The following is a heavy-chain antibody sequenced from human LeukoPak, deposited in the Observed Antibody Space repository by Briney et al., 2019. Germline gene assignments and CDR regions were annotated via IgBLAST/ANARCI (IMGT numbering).Heavy chain of an antibody. J-gene: IGHJ4*02. CDR2: IYYSGST. CDR1: GGSISSYY. Sequence: SETLSLTCTVSGGSISSYYWSWIRQPPGKGREWIGYIYYSGSTNYNPSLNSRVTISVETSKNQFSMNLSSVTAADTAVYYCARDRFWFGRGFDYWGQGTLVTVSS. D-gene: IGHD3-10*01. V-gene: IGHV4-59*01. CDR3: ARDRFWFGRGFDY.